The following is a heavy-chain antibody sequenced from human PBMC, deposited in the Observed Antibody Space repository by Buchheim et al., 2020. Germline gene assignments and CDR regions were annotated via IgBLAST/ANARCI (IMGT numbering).Heavy chain of an antibody. Sequence: EVQLVQSGAEVKKPGESLRISCKGSGFSFISYWIGWVRQTPGKGLEWMGIIHPSDSDARYSPSFQGQVTFSADKSVSTAYLQWSSLRAADTAIYYCVRHLAADDAFEIGGQGT. D-gene: IGHD6-13*01. V-gene: IGHV5-51*01. CDR2: IHPSDSDA. CDR1: GFSFISYW. CDR3: VRHLAADDAFEI. J-gene: IGHJ3*02.